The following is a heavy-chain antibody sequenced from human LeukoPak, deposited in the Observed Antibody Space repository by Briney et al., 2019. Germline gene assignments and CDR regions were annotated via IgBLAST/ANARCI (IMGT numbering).Heavy chain of an antibody. J-gene: IGHJ4*02. CDR2: INHSGST. V-gene: IGHV4-34*01. Sequence: PSETLSLTCAVYGGSFSGYYWSWIRQPPGKGLEWIGEINHSGSTNYNPSLKSRVTISVDTSKNQFSLKLSSATAADTAVYYCARFNLPRYYYGSGSYRYYFDYWGQGTLVTVSS. CDR1: GGSFSGYY. CDR3: ARFNLPRYYYGSGSYRYYFDY. D-gene: IGHD3-10*01.